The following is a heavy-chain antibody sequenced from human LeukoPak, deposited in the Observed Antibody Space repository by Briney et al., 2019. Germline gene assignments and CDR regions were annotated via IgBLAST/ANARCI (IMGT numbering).Heavy chain of an antibody. Sequence: PGGSLRLSCAASGFPFSRYAMSWVRQAPGKGLEWVSTISDSGGSTYYADSVKGRFTISRDNSKNTLYLQMNSLSAEDTAMYHCANRPGGMDPYCLDYWGQGTLVIVPS. CDR1: GFPFSRYA. CDR2: ISDSGGST. CDR3: ANRPGGMDPYCLDY. V-gene: IGHV3-23*01. J-gene: IGHJ4*02. D-gene: IGHD4-23*01.